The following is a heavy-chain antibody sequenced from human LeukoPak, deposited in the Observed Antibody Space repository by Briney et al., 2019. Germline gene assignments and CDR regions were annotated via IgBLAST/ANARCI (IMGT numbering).Heavy chain of an antibody. J-gene: IGHJ6*02. V-gene: IGHV3-7*03. CDR1: GFTFSSYW. D-gene: IGHD4-23*01. CDR2: IKQDGSEK. CDR3: ARDGGNSGYYYYGMDV. Sequence: GGSLRLSCAASGFTFSSYWMSWVRQAPGKGLEWVANIKQDGSEKYYVDSVKGRFTISRDNAKNSLYLQMNSLRAEDTAVYYCARDGGNSGYYYYGMDVWGQGTTVTVSS.